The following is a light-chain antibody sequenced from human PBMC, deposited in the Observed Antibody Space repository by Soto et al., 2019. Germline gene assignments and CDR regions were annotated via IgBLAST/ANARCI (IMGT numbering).Light chain of an antibody. J-gene: IGKJ1*01. CDR2: AAS. Sequence: AIRMTQSPSSLSASTGDRVTITCRASQGISSYLAWYQQKPGKAPKLLIYAASTLQSGVPSRFSGSGSGTDFTLTISCLQSEDFATYYCHQYYSYPPWTFGQGTKVDIK. CDR3: HQYYSYPPWT. CDR1: QGISSY. V-gene: IGKV1-8*01.